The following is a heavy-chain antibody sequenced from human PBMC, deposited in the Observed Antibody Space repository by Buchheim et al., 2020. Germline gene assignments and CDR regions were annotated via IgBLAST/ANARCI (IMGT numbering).Heavy chain of an antibody. J-gene: IGHJ6*02. CDR1: GYTFTNFY. V-gene: IGHV1-46*03. CDR3: SREDYYGMDV. Sequence: QEQLVQSGAEVKKSGASMKVSCKASGYTFTNFYVLWVRQAPGQGLEWMGLINCHDGSTDYAQKFQGRVPLTRDTSTNTVDMEVSSLRFEDTAIYYCSREDYYGMDVWGQGTT. CDR2: INCHDGST.